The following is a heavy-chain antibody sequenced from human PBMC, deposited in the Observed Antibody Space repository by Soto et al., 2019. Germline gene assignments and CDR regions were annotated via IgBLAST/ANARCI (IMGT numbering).Heavy chain of an antibody. CDR1: GFTFTSSA. J-gene: IGHJ4*02. Sequence: SVKVSCKASGFTFTSSAVQWVRQARGQRLEWIGWIVVGSGNTNYAQKFQERVTITRDMSTSTAYMELSSLRSEDTAVYYCALTTVTTYKRDYWGQGTLVTVSS. V-gene: IGHV1-58*01. CDR3: ALTTVTTYKRDY. CDR2: IVVGSGNT. D-gene: IGHD4-17*01.